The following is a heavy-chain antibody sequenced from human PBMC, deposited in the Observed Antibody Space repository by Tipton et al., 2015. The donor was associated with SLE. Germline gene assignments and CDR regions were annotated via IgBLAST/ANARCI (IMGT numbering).Heavy chain of an antibody. CDR1: GYTFTSYD. CDR3: ARTYCSSTSCLMDV. V-gene: IGHV1-8*01. CDR2: MNPNSGNT. J-gene: IGHJ6*04. Sequence: QLVQSGAEVKKPGASVKVSCKASGYTFTSYDINWVRQATGQGLEWMGWMNPNSGNTGYAQKFQGRVTITRDTSASTAYMELSSLRSEDTAVYYCARTYCSSTSCLMDVWGKGTTVTVSS. D-gene: IGHD2-2*01.